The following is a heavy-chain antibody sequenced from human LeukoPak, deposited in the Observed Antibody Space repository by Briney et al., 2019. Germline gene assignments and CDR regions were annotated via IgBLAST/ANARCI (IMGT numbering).Heavy chain of an antibody. Sequence: GGSLRLSCVASGFTFSNYWMNWVRQAPGKGLEWVANIKEGGSEINYVDSVKGRFTASRDNAKNSVYLQMNSLRADDTAVYYCARDESRPTMARDWGQGTLVTVSS. CDR3: ARDESRPTMARD. V-gene: IGHV3-7*01. D-gene: IGHD3-10*01. J-gene: IGHJ4*02. CDR1: GFTFSNYW. CDR2: IKEGGSEI.